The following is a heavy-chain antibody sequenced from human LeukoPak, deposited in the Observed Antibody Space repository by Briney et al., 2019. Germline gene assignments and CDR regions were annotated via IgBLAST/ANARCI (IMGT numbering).Heavy chain of an antibody. J-gene: IGHJ4*02. CDR2: IYYSGST. D-gene: IGHD6-25*01. CDR3: ARAGGVKTAALDLDY. Sequence: LPETLSLTCTVSGGSISSYYWSWIRQPPGKGLEWIGYIYYSGSTNYNPSLKSRVTISVDTSKNQFSLKLSSVTAADTAVYYCARAGGVKTAALDLDYWGQGTLVTVSS. CDR1: GGSISSYY. V-gene: IGHV4-59*12.